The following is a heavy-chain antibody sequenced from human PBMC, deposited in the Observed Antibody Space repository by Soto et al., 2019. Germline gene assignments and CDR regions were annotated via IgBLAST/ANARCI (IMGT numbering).Heavy chain of an antibody. D-gene: IGHD3-22*01. Sequence: ASVKVSCKASGYTFTSYGISWVRQAPGQGLEWMGWISAYNGNTNYAQKLQGRVTMTTDTSTSTAYMELRSLRSDDTAVYYCAKNYYDSSGADGGDAFDTCGQGTMVTVSS. CDR1: GYTFTSYG. CDR2: ISAYNGNT. V-gene: IGHV1-18*01. CDR3: AKNYYDSSGADGGDAFDT. J-gene: IGHJ3*02.